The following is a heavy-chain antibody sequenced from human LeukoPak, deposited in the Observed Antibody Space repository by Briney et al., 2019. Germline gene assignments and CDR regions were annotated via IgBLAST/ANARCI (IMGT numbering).Heavy chain of an antibody. CDR1: GFTFSNYR. Sequence: GGSLRLSCAASGFTFSNYRMNWVRQAPGKGLEWVSSISSSSSYIYYADSVKGRFTISRDNAKNSLYLQMNSLRAEDTAVYYCARGGGDIVVLPAAPYYFDYWGQGTLVTVPS. CDR2: ISSSSSYI. D-gene: IGHD2-2*01. J-gene: IGHJ4*02. V-gene: IGHV3-21*01. CDR3: ARGGGDIVVLPAAPYYFDY.